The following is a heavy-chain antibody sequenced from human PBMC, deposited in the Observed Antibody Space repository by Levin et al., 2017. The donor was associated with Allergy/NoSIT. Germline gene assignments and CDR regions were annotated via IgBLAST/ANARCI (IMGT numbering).Heavy chain of an antibody. CDR1: GFTFSSYG. CDR3: AKGGRWAVAGRFDY. D-gene: IGHD6-19*01. V-gene: IGHV3-30*18. Sequence: GGSLRLSCAASGFTFSSYGMHWVRQAPGKGLEWVAVISYDGSNKYYADSVKGRFTISRDNSKNTLYLQMNSLRAEDTAVYYCAKGGRWAVAGRFDYWGQGTLVTVSS. J-gene: IGHJ4*02. CDR2: ISYDGSNK.